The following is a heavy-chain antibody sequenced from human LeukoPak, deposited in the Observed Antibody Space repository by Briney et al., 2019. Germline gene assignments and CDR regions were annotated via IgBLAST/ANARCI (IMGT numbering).Heavy chain of an antibody. Sequence: SVKVSCKASGGTFSSYAISWVRQAPGQGLEWMGGIIPIFGTANYAQKFQGRVTITADESTSTAYMELSSLRSEDTAVYYCAKVVEGFGEFVYNFDYWGQGTLVTVSS. D-gene: IGHD3-10*01. CDR3: AKVVEGFGEFVYNFDY. V-gene: IGHV1-69*13. CDR2: IIPIFGTA. J-gene: IGHJ4*02. CDR1: GGTFSSYA.